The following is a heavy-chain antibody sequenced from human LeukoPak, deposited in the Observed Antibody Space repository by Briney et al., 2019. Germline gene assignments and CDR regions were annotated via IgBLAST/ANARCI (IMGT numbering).Heavy chain of an antibody. CDR3: ARDSPRITMVRGALPGY. V-gene: IGHV1-46*01. Sequence: ASVKVSCKASGYTFTSYYMHWVRQAPGQGLEWMGIINPSGGGTSYAQKFQGRVTMTRDTSTSTVYMELSSLRSEDTAVYYCARDSPRITMVRGALPGYWGQGTLVTVSS. CDR1: GYTFTSYY. J-gene: IGHJ4*02. D-gene: IGHD3-10*01. CDR2: INPSGGGT.